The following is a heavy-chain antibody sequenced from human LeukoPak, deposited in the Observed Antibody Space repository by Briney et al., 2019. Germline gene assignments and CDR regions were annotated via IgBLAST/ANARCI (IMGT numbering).Heavy chain of an antibody. CDR1: GFTFSTFA. D-gene: IGHD1-7*01. V-gene: IGHV3-23*01. J-gene: IGHJ4*02. Sequence: GGSLRLSCAASGFTFSTFAMSWVRQDPGRGLEWVSSITGVGDTTYYPESVKGRFTISRDNSKSTLYLQMNSLRAEDTAVYFCVRDRNYFEALQRSYWGQGTLVTVSS. CDR3: VRDRNYFEALQRSY. CDR2: ITGVGDTT.